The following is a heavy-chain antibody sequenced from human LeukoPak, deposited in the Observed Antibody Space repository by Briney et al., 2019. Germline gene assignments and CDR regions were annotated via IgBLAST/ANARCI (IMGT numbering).Heavy chain of an antibody. CDR1: GGSISSYY. J-gene: IGHJ6*03. CDR3: ARDRGWAAAGAGGNYYYYYMGV. Sequence: SETLSLTCTVSGGSISSYYWSWIRQPPGKGLEWIGYIYYSGSTNYNPSLKRRVTISVDTSKKEFSLKMSSVTAADTAVYYCARDRGWAAAGAGGNYYYYYMGVWGKGTTVTVSS. D-gene: IGHD6-13*01. CDR2: IYYSGST. V-gene: IGHV4-59*01.